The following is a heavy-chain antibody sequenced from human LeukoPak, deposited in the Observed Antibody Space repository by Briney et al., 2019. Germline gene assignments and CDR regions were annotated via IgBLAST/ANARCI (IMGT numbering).Heavy chain of an antibody. Sequence: ASVKVSCKASGYTFTSYGISWVRQAPGQGLEWMGWISAYNGNTNYAQKLQGRITMTTDTSTSTAYMELRSLRSDDTAVYYCAREFWGDYYDSSGYTFDYWGQGTLVTVSS. CDR1: GYTFTSYG. CDR2: ISAYNGNT. D-gene: IGHD3-22*01. CDR3: AREFWGDYYDSSGYTFDY. J-gene: IGHJ4*02. V-gene: IGHV1-18*01.